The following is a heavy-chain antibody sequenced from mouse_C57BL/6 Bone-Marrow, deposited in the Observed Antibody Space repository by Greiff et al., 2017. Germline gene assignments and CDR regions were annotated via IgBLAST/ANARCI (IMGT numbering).Heavy chain of an antibody. J-gene: IGHJ2*01. Sequence: QVQLQQSGPELVKPGASVKISCKASGYSFTSYYIHWVKQRPGQGLEWIGWIYPGSGNTKYNEKFKGKATLTADTSSSTAYMQLSSLTSEDSAVYYCARPMVTTDFDYWAQGTTLTVSS. D-gene: IGHD2-2*01. CDR3: ARPMVTTDFDY. CDR2: IYPGSGNT. CDR1: GYSFTSYY. V-gene: IGHV1-66*01.